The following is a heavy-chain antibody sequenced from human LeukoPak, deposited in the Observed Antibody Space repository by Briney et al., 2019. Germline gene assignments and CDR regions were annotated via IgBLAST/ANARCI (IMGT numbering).Heavy chain of an antibody. CDR3: ARGRSDYDLWSGFYNY. V-gene: IGHV3-48*04. D-gene: IGHD3-3*01. CDR2: ISSGSSSI. CDR1: GFTFSSYG. Sequence: GGSLRLSCAASGFTFSSYGMIWVRQAPGKGLEWLSYISSGSSSIYYADSVKGRFTISRDNDRNSLYLQMSSLRAEDTAVYYCARGRSDYDLWSGFYNYWGQGSLVTVSS. J-gene: IGHJ4*02.